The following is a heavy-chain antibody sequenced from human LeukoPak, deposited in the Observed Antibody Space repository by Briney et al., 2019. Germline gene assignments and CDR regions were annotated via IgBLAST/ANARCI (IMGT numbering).Heavy chain of an antibody. CDR2: MNSHGSPT. CDR3: AKGPNYFDS. J-gene: IGHJ4*02. Sequence: CVTRMNSHGSPTYYAASVQGRFTMYRDKGKNKLYLQMNSLRAEDTAMYFCAKGPNYFDSWGQGTLVTVSS. V-gene: IGHV3-74*01.